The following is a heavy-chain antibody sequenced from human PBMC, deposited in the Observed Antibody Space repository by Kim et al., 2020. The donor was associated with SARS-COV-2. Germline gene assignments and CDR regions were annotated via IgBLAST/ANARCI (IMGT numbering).Heavy chain of an antibody. J-gene: IGHJ4*02. V-gene: IGHV4-39*01. CDR2: IYYSGRS. D-gene: IGHD3-10*01. CDR1: GGSISSSSYS. CDR3: ARQRSYYDSGTYFGY. Sequence: SETLSLTCTVSGGSISSSSYSWGWIRQPPGKGLEWIGSIYYSGRSYYNPSLKSRVTMSVDTSKNQFSLRLSSVTVADKAVFFCARQRSYYDSGTYFGYWGQGTLVTVSS.